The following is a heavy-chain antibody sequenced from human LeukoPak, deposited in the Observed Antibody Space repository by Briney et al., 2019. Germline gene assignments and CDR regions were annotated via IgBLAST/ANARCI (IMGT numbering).Heavy chain of an antibody. J-gene: IGHJ4*02. CDR1: GFRFSSYA. V-gene: IGHV3-30*04. Sequence: PGGSLRLSCEASGFRFSSYAVHWVRQAPGKGLEWVAVISYDGSNKYYADSVKGRFTISRDNSKSTLYLQMNSLRAEDTAVYYCASGDPDINSHFDYWGQGTLVTVSS. CDR3: ASGDPDINSHFDY. D-gene: IGHD2-15*01. CDR2: ISYDGSNK.